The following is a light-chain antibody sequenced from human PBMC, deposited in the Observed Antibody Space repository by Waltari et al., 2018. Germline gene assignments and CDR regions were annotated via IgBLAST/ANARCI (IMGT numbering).Light chain of an antibody. CDR3: TSDAEGNNFYV. J-gene: IGLJ1*01. V-gene: IGLV2-8*01. CDR1: SSDVGAYDR. Sequence: QSALTQPPSASGSPGQSVTISCTGTSSDVGAYDRVSWYQQHPGKAPKLLIYEVRKPPSGVPGRFSGSRSGNTASLTVSGLQAEDEADYYCTSDAEGNNFYVFGTGTKVTVL. CDR2: EVR.